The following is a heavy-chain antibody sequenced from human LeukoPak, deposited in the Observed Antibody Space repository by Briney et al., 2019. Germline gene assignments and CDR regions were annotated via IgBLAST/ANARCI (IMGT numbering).Heavy chain of an antibody. J-gene: IGHJ4*02. D-gene: IGHD1-26*01. V-gene: IGHV1-8*01. CDR1: GYTFTSYD. CDR2: MNPNSGNT. CDR3: ARGRSGSYWWGFDY. Sequence: ASVKVSCKASGYTFTSYDIHWVRQATGQGLEWMGWMNPNSGNTGYAQKFQGRVAMTRNTSISTAYMELSSLRSEDTAVYYCARGRSGSYWWGFDYWGQGTLVTVSS.